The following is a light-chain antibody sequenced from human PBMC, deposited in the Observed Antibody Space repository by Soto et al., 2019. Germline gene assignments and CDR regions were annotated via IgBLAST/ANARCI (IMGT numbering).Light chain of an antibody. CDR1: SSDVGGYNY. Sequence: QSALTQPASVSGSPGQSITISCTGTSSDVGGYNYVSWFQQHPGKAPKLKIYEVSNRPSGVSNRFSGSKSGNTASLPISELQAEDEADYYCTSFTTISTWVFGGGTKLTVL. V-gene: IGLV2-14*01. J-gene: IGLJ3*02. CDR2: EVS. CDR3: TSFTTISTWV.